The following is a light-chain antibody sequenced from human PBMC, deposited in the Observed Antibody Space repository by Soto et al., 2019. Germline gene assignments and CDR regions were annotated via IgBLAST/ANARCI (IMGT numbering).Light chain of an antibody. CDR3: QQYYSHPQA. CDR2: AAS. V-gene: IGKV1-6*01. CDR1: QGIKND. Sequence: AIQMTQSPSYLSASVGDRVTITWRASQGIKNDLGWYQQKPGKAPKLLIYAASTLQSGVPSRFSGSGSGTDFTLTICCLQTEDVATYYCQQYYSHPQAFGQGTKVDIK. J-gene: IGKJ1*01.